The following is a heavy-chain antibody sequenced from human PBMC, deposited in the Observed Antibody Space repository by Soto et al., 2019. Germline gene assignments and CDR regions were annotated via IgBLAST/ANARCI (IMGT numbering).Heavy chain of an antibody. D-gene: IGHD3-3*01. J-gene: IGHJ6*02. CDR2: ISGSGGGT. Sequence: PGGSLRLSCAASGFTFSSYAMSWVRQAPGKGLEWVSAISGSGGGTYYADSVKGRFTISRDNSKNTLYLQMNSLRAEDTAVYYCAKGITIFGVVTEYNPYYYYGMDVWGQGTTVTVSS. V-gene: IGHV3-23*01. CDR3: AKGITIFGVVTEYNPYYYYGMDV. CDR1: GFTFSSYA.